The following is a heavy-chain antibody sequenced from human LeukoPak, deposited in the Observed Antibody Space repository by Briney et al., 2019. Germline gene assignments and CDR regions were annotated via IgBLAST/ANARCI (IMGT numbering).Heavy chain of an antibody. V-gene: IGHV1-2*02. Sequence: ASVKVSCKASGYTFTGYYMHWVRQAPGQGLEWMGWINAKSGGTNYVQKFQGRVTMTRDTSIRTAYMELSRLRSDDTAVYYCARPPDILTGENFDYWGQGTLVTVSS. CDR2: INAKSGGT. CDR3: ARPPDILTGENFDY. D-gene: IGHD3-9*01. J-gene: IGHJ4*02. CDR1: GYTFTGYY.